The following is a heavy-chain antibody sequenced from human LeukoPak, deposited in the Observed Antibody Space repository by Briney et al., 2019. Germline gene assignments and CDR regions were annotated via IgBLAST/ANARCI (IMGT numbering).Heavy chain of an antibody. CDR3: ANRNDIALDY. CDR2: ISWNSGSI. V-gene: IGHV3-9*01. J-gene: IGHJ4*02. D-gene: IGHD2-15*01. Sequence: PGGSLRLSCAGSGFTFDDYAMHWVRQAPGKGLEWVSGISWNSGSIGYADSVKGRFSISRDNSKNTLYLQMNSLRAEDTAVYYCANRNDIALDYWGQGTLVTVSS. CDR1: GFTFDDYA.